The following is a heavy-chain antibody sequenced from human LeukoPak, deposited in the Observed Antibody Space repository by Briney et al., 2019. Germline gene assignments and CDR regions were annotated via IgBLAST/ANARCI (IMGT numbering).Heavy chain of an antibody. D-gene: IGHD5-24*01. CDR1: GGSISSSSYY. CDR2: IYYSGST. V-gene: IGHV4-39*07. Sequence: SETLSLTCTVSGGSISSSSYYWGWIRQPPGKGLEWIGSIYYSGSTYYNPSLKSRVAISVDTSKNQFSLKLSSVTAADTAVYYCARDREMASYYFDYWGHGTLVTVSS. CDR3: ARDREMASYYFDY. J-gene: IGHJ4*01.